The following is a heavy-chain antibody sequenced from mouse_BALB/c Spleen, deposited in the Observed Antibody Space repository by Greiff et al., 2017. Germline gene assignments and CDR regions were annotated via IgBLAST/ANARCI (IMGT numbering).Heavy chain of an antibody. D-gene: IGHD2-2*01. CDR2: IWAGGST. Sequence: VKLMESGPGLVAPSQSLSITCTVSGFSLTSSGVHWVRQPPGKGLEWLGVIWAGGSTNYNSALMSRLSISKDNSKSQVFLKMNSLQTDDTAMYYCARDYGNDVAYWGQGTLVTVSA. V-gene: IGHV2-9*02. J-gene: IGHJ3*01. CDR1: GFSLTSSG. CDR3: ARDYGNDVAY.